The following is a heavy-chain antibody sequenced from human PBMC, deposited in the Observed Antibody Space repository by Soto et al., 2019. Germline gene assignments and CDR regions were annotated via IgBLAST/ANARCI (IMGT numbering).Heavy chain of an antibody. J-gene: IGHJ4*02. CDR1: GFTFSNAW. V-gene: IGHV3-15*07. CDR2: IKSKTDGGTT. Sequence: EVQLVESGGGLVKPGGSLRLSCAASGFTFSNAWMNWVRQAPGKGLEGVGRIKSKTDGGTTDYAAPVKGRFTISRDDSQNTLHLQMNSLKTEDTAVYYCTTDGGYSYGQTPLSDDYWGQVTLVTVSS. CDR3: TTDGGYSYGQTPLSDDY. D-gene: IGHD5-18*01.